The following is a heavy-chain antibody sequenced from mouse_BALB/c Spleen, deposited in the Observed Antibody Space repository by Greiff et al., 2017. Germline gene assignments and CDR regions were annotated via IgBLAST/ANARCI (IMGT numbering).Heavy chain of an antibody. V-gene: IGHV5-6-3*01. CDR1: GFTFSSYG. CDR2: INSNGGST. D-gene: IGHD2-4*01. CDR3: ARDCAMITTRDPYYFDY. Sequence: EVKLVESGGGLVQPGGSLKLSCAASGFTFSSYGMSWVRQTPDKRLELVATINSNGGSTYYPDSVKGRFTISRDNAKNTLYLQMSSLKSEDTAMYYCARDCAMITTRDPYYFDYWGQGTTLTVSS. J-gene: IGHJ2*01.